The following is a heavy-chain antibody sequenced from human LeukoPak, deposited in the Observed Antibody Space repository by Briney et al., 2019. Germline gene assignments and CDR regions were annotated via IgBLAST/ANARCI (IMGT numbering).Heavy chain of an antibody. J-gene: IGHJ6*03. D-gene: IGHD6-6*01. Sequence: ASVKVSCKASGYTFTGYYMHWVRQAPGQGLEWMGWINPNSGGTNYAQKFQGRVTMTRDTSISTAYMELSRLRSDDTAVYYCARDRQLGRAGYYYYYMDVWGKGTTVTVSS. V-gene: IGHV1-2*02. CDR2: INPNSGGT. CDR1: GYTFTGYY. CDR3: ARDRQLGRAGYYYYYMDV.